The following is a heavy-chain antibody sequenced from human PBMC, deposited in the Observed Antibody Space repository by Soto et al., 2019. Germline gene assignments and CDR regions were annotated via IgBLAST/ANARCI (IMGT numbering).Heavy chain of an antibody. Sequence: SETLSLTCTVSGGSISSSSYYWGWIRQPPGKGLEWIGSIYYSGSTYYNPSLKSRVTISVDTSKNQFSLKLSSVTAADTAVYYCATWYSSGWDDRGAFDIWGQGTMVTVSS. D-gene: IGHD6-19*01. CDR3: ATWYSSGWDDRGAFDI. V-gene: IGHV4-39*01. CDR2: IYYSGST. CDR1: GGSISSSSYY. J-gene: IGHJ3*02.